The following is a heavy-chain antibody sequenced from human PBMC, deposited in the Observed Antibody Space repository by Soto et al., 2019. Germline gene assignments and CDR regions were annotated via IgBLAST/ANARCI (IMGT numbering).Heavy chain of an antibody. J-gene: IGHJ4*02. CDR3: EKNTGYYYDSTGYHLDY. V-gene: IGHV3-23*01. D-gene: IGHD3-22*01. CDR2: ISYGGGTT. CDR1: EFTFSNYA. Sequence: GGSLRLSCAASEFTFSNYAMSWVRQAPGKGLEWVSAISYGGGTTYYADSVKGRFTISRDNSKNTLYLQMNSLRAEDTAVYDREKNTGYYYDSTGYHLDYWGQGT.